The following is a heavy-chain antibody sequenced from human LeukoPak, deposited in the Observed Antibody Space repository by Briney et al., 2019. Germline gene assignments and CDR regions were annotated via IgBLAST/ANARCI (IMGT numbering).Heavy chain of an antibody. J-gene: IGHJ6*02. CDR1: GGSISNNY. CDR2: FYYSGSN. CDR3: ATGGGTTVDV. V-gene: IGHV4-59*01. D-gene: IGHD4-17*01. Sequence: SETLSLTCTVSGGSISNNYWSWIRQPPGKGLEWIGHFYYSGSNNYNPSLKSRVTFSGDTSKNQLSLKLSSVTAADTAVYYCATGGGTTVDVWGQGTTVSVS.